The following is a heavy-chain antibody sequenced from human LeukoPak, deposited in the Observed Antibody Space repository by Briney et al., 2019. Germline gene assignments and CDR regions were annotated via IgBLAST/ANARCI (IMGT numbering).Heavy chain of an antibody. J-gene: IGHJ4*02. CDR1: GFTFSSYE. Sequence: PGGSLRLSCAASGFTFSSYEMNWVRQAPGKGLEWVSYISSSGNTIYYADSVKGRFTISRDNAKNSLYLQMNSLRAEDTALYYCARDRPYSGSHGGDYWGQGTLVTVSS. V-gene: IGHV3-48*03. CDR3: ARDRPYSGSHGGDY. D-gene: IGHD1-26*01. CDR2: ISSSGNTI.